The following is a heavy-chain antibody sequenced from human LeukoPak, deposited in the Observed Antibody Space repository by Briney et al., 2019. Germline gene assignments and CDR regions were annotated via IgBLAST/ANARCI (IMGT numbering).Heavy chain of an antibody. V-gene: IGHV5-51*01. CDR1: GYTFRYYW. CDR2: IYPDDSDT. D-gene: IGHD3-10*01. J-gene: IGHJ5*02. Sequence: GESLKISCTGSGYTFRYYWIGWVRQMPGKGLEWMGIIYPDDSDTKYSPSFQGQVTISADKSINTAYLQWSSLKASDTAMYYCARLLLTRYYYGSGTHGGFDPWGQGTLVTVSS. CDR3: ARLLLTRYYYGSGTHGGFDP.